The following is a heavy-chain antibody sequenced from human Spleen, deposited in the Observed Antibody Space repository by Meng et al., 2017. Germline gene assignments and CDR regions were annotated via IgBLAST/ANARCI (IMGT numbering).Heavy chain of an antibody. V-gene: IGHV1-2*06. D-gene: IGHD6-13*01. CDR2: IDPKSGDT. J-gene: IGHJ4*02. Sequence: VPFGAYVKKPRAAVAVSGNAPGYHFPDYWLHGLRLAPAPGLEWMGRIDPKSGDTNYAQTLQGRVTMTRDTSIRTAYMELSGLRSDDTAMYYCARDEDISAAGKLFGDYWGQGTLVTVSS. CDR1: GYHFPDYW. CDR3: ARDEDISAAGKLFGDY.